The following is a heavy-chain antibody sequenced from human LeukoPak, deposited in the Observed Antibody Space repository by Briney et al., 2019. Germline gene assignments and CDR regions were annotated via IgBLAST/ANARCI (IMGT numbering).Heavy chain of an antibody. CDR3: ARELPLGYCSSTTCRIPLGAFDI. Sequence: ASVKASCKASGYTFTGYYMHWVRQAPGQGLEWMGWINPNSGGTNYAQKFQGRVTMTRDTSISTAYMELSRLRSDDTAVYYCARELPLGYCSSTTCRIPLGAFDIWGQGTMVTVSS. D-gene: IGHD2-2*01. CDR1: GYTFTGYY. CDR2: INPNSGGT. J-gene: IGHJ3*02. V-gene: IGHV1-2*02.